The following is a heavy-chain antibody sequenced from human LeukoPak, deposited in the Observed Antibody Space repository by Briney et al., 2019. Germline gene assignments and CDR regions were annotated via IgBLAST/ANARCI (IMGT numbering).Heavy chain of an antibody. V-gene: IGHV3-43*01. CDR3: ASSGAPGLNYFDY. CDR2: ISWDGDTT. J-gene: IGHJ4*02. CDR1: GFTFSSYW. Sequence: GGSLRLSCAASGFTFSSYWMHWVRQAPGKGLVWVSLISWDGDTTHYADSVKGRFTISRDNSKISLQMNSLRTEDTALYYCASSGAPGLNYFDYWGQGTLVTVSS. D-gene: IGHD6-13*01.